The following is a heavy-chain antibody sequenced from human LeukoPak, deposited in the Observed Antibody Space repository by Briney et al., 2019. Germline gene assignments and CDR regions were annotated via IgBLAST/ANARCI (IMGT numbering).Heavy chain of an antibody. J-gene: IGHJ4*02. V-gene: IGHV4-59*01. Sequence: SETLSLTCTVSGGSFSSYYWSWIRQPPGKGLEWIGYIYYSGSTNHNPSLKSRVTISIDTSKNQFSLKVSSVTAADTAVYYCARVAAPGTYKTVFDYWGQGTLATVSS. CDR2: IYYSGST. CDR3: ARVAAPGTYKTVFDY. CDR1: GGSFSSYY. D-gene: IGHD6-13*01.